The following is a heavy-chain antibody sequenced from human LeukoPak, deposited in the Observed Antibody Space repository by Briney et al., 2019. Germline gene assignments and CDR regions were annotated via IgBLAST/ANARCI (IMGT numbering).Heavy chain of an antibody. CDR3: ARGVGYYDYVWGSS. J-gene: IGHJ4*02. D-gene: IGHD3-16*01. CDR2: ISSSSSYI. Sequence: PGGSLRLSCAASGFTFSSYSMNWVRQAPGKGLEWVSSISSSSSYIYYADSVKGRLTISRDNAKNSLYLQMNSLRAEDTAVYYCARGVGYYDYVWGSSRGQGTLVTVSS. V-gene: IGHV3-21*01. CDR1: GFTFSSYS.